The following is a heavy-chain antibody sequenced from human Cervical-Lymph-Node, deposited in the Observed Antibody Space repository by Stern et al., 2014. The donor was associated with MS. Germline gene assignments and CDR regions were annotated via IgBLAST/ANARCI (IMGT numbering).Heavy chain of an antibody. J-gene: IGHJ6*02. CDR1: GGSISSNNSY. Sequence: VQLVESGPGLVKPSQTLSLTCTVSGGSISSNNSYWSWIRQPPGKGLEWIAYIYCSGSTYYTPSLKCRVTLSVDTSTNQFSLRLSSVTAADTALYYCARAHYGDYPFYYYGMDVWGQGTTVTVSS. CDR2: IYCSGST. D-gene: IGHD4-17*01. V-gene: IGHV4-30-4*01. CDR3: ARAHYGDYPFYYYGMDV.